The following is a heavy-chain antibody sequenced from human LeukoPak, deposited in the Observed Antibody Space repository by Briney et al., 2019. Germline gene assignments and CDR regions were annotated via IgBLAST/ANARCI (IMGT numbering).Heavy chain of an antibody. CDR1: GGSFSGYY. D-gene: IGHD2-2*01. V-gene: IGHV4-34*01. CDR3: ARDGCSSTSCYYDY. Sequence: NPSETLSLTCAVYGGSFSGYYWSWIRQPPGKGLEWIGEINHSGSTNYNPSLKSRVTISVDTSKNQFSLKLSSVTAADTAVYYCARDGCSSTSCYYDYWGQGTLVTVSS. CDR2: INHSGST. J-gene: IGHJ4*02.